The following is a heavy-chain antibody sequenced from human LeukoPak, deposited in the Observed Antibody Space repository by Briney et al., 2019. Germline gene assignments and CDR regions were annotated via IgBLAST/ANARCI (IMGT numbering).Heavy chain of an antibody. CDR2: IKQDGSEK. Sequence: PGGSLRLSCAASGFTFSKYWMNWVRQAPGKGLEWVANIKQDGSEKYYVDSVKGRFTISRDNAKNSLYLQMNSLRAEDTAVYYCAGDGGIAAAALRWGQGTLVTVSS. CDR3: AGDGGIAAAALR. J-gene: IGHJ4*02. V-gene: IGHV3-7*01. CDR1: GFTFSKYW. D-gene: IGHD6-13*01.